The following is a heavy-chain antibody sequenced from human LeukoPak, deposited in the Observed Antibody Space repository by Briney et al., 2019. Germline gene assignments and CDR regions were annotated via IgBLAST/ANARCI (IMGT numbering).Heavy chain of an antibody. CDR2: IYLDGGT. D-gene: IGHD2-15*01. CDR3: ARDVGYCSGDSFYFGFDP. CDR1: GYSISSGYY. J-gene: IGHJ5*02. Sequence: SETLSLTCTVSGYSISSGYYWGWIRQPPGKGLEWIGSIYLDGGTYHNPSLKSRVTISVDTSKNQFSLKLNSVTAADTAVYYCARDVGYCSGDSFYFGFDPWGQGTLVTVSS. V-gene: IGHV4-38-2*02.